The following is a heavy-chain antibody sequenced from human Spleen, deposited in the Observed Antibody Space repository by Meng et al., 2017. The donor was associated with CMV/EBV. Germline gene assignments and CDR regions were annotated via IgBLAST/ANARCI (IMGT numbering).Heavy chain of an antibody. CDR2: IRDDGSNK. CDR1: GFAFNKYV. J-gene: IGHJ6*02. D-gene: IGHD6-13*01. Sequence: GESLKISCAASGFAFNKYVMHWVRQAPGKGLEWVAFIRDDGSNKYYGDSVKGRFTISRDNSKNTLYLEMNSLRAEDTAVYYCAKDLLYTSHLIDYYYYGMDVWGQGTTVTVSS. CDR3: AKDLLYTSHLIDYYYYGMDV. V-gene: IGHV3-30*02.